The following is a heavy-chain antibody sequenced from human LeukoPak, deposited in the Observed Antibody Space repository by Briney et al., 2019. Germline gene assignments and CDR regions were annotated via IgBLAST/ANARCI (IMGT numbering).Heavy chain of an antibody. CDR2: ISGSGGST. J-gene: IGHJ4*02. Sequence: PGGSLRLSCAASGFTFSSYAMSWVRQAPGKGLEWGSAISGSGGSTYYADSVKGRFTISRDNSKNTLYLQMNSLRAEDTAVYYCARGRAYYDSSGYWNYGYWGQGTLVTVSS. CDR1: GFTFSSYA. CDR3: ARGRAYYDSSGYWNYGY. D-gene: IGHD3-22*01. V-gene: IGHV3-23*01.